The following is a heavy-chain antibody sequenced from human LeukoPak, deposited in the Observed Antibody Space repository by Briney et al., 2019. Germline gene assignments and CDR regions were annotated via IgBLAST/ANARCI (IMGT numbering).Heavy chain of an antibody. J-gene: IGHJ4*02. CDR2: ISYDGSNK. V-gene: IGHV3-30-3*01. CDR3: ARAGTTREYQLLFYY. CDR1: GFTFSSYA. D-gene: IGHD2-2*01. Sequence: GRSLRLSCAASGFTFSSYAMHWVRQAPGKGLEWVAVISYDGSNKYYADSVKGRFTISRDNSKNTLCLQMNSLRAEDTAVYYCARAGTTREYQLLFYYWGQGTLVTVSS.